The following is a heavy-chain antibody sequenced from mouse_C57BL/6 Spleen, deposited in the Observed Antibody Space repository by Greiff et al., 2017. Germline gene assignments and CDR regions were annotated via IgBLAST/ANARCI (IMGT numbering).Heavy chain of an antibody. J-gene: IGHJ4*01. D-gene: IGHD2-4*01. CDR3: ARSGDYAFYAIDY. CDR1: GYSFTDYN. V-gene: IGHV1-39*01. CDR2: INPNYGTN. Sequence: VQLQQSGPELVKPGASVKISCKASGYSFTDYNMNWVKQSNGKSLEWIGVINPNYGTNRYNPKIKGTATLPVDQSSSTAYMHLNSLTSEDSSVYYCARSGDYAFYAIDYWGQGTSVTVSS.